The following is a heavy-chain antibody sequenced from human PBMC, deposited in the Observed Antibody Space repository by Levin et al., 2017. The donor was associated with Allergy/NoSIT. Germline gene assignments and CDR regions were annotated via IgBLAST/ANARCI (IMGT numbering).Heavy chain of an antibody. J-gene: IGHJ6*03. CDR3: ARGYSSNWLYYYYYMDV. CDR1: GGSFSGYY. V-gene: IGHV4-34*01. Sequence: SQTLSLTCAVYGGSFSGYYWSWIRQSPGKGLEWIGDFKHSGSTNFNPSLKSRVTISVDTSKNQFSLKLSSVTAADTAVYYCARGYSSNWLYYYYYMDVWGKGTTVTVSS. D-gene: IGHD6-13*01. CDR2: FKHSGST.